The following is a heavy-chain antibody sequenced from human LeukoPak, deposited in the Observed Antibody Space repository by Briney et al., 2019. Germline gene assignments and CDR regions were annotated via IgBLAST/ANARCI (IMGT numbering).Heavy chain of an antibody. CDR3: ARGIAVAAGYFQH. Sequence: PSETLSLTCTVSGGSISSYYWSWIRQPPGKGLEWIGEINHSGSTNYNPSLKSRVTISVDTSKNQFSLKLSSVTAADTAVYYCARGIAVAAGYFQHSGQGTLVTVSS. J-gene: IGHJ1*01. CDR1: GGSISSYY. V-gene: IGHV4-34*01. CDR2: INHSGST. D-gene: IGHD6-19*01.